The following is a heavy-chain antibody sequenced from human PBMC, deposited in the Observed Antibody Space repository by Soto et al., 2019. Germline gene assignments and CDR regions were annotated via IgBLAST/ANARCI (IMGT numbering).Heavy chain of an antibody. CDR2: ISSSSSTI. J-gene: IGHJ6*03. CDR3: ARGSPSTVTPPYYYYYMDV. CDR1: GFTFSSYS. Sequence: GGSLRLSCAASGFTFSSYSMNWVRQAPGKGLEWVSYISSSSSTIYYADSVKGRFTISRDNAKNSLYLQMNSLRAEDTAVYYCARGSPSTVTPPYYYYYMDVWGKGTTVTVSS. V-gene: IGHV3-48*01. D-gene: IGHD4-17*01.